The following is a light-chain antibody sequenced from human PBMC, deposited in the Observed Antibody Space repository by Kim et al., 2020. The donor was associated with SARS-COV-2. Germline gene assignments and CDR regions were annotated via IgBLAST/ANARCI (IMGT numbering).Light chain of an antibody. CDR3: QQYNSDSGT. CDR2: KAS. J-gene: IGKJ1*01. CDR1: RKSGTW. V-gene: IGKV1-5*03. Sequence: DIQMTQSPPTLSASVGDTVTITCRTSRKSGTWLAWYQQKPGKAPKLLISKASVLESGVPSRFSGSGSGTEFTLTISSLQPEDFATYYCQQYNSDSGTIGQGTKVDIK.